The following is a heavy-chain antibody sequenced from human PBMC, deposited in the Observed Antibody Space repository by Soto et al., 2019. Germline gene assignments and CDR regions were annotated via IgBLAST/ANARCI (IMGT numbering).Heavy chain of an antibody. V-gene: IGHV4-30-2*01. J-gene: IGHJ6*02. CDR1: GGSISSGAYS. D-gene: IGHD3-16*01. CDR2: VYPSGNT. Sequence: QLQLQESGSGLVKPSQTLSLTCAVSGGSISSGAYSWSWIRQPPGKGLEWIGYVYPSGNTYYNPSLHSRLTISIDPSHHQYALRQNSVPAADTAVYFCARGGGQYYGMDVWGQGTTVTVSS. CDR3: ARGGGQYYGMDV.